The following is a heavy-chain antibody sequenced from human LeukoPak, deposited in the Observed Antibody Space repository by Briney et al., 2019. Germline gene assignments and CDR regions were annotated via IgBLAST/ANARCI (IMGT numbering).Heavy chain of an antibody. CDR1: GGSVSSYY. CDR2: IYYGGST. Sequence: SETLSLTCTVSGGSVSSYYWSWIRQPPGKGLEWIGYIYYGGSTNYNPSLKSRVTISVDTSKNQLSLKLTSVTAADTAVYYCARDYRLTQIQYWGQGTLVTVSS. J-gene: IGHJ1*01. V-gene: IGHV4-59*02. CDR3: ARDYRLTQIQY. D-gene: IGHD1-26*01.